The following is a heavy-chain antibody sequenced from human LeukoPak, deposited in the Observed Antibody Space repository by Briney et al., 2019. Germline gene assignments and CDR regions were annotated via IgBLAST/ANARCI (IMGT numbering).Heavy chain of an antibody. CDR3: AQQCGSCSGGNCYFTF. CDR1: GFTFSSYA. Sequence: GGSLRLSCAASGFTFSSYAMSWVRQAPGQGPECVSAIGNSGTYTYYVDTVKGRFTISRDNSKNTLFLQMNSVRGDDTAIYYCAQQCGSCSGGNCYFTFWGQGSLVTVSS. CDR2: IGNSGTYT. V-gene: IGHV3-23*01. J-gene: IGHJ4*02. D-gene: IGHD2-15*01.